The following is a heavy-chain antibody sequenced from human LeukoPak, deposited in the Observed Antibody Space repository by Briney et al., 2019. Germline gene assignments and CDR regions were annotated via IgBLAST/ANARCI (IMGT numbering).Heavy chain of an antibody. Sequence: GESLKISCKGSGYSFTNYWIGWVRQMPGKGPEWMGIIYPGDADTRYSPSFQGQVTISADKSISTAYLQWSSLKASDTAMYYCARHLRLWQNWFDPWGQGTLVTVSS. CDR2: IYPGDADT. V-gene: IGHV5-51*01. CDR3: ARHLRLWQNWFDP. J-gene: IGHJ5*02. D-gene: IGHD5-18*01. CDR1: GYSFTNYW.